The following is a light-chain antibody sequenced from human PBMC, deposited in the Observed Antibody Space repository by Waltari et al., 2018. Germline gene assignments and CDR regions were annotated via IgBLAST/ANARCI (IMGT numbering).Light chain of an antibody. CDR1: QSISSY. CDR2: AAS. Sequence: DIQMTQSPSSLSASVRDRVTITCRAIQSISSYLNWYQQKPGKAPKLLIYAASSLQSGVPSRFSGSGSGTDFTLTISSLQPEDFATYYCQQSYSTPGTLGQGTKLEIK. CDR3: QQSYSTPGT. V-gene: IGKV1-39*01. J-gene: IGKJ2*02.